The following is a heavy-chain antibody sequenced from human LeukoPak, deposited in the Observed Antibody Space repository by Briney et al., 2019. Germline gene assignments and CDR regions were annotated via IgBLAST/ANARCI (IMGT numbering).Heavy chain of an antibody. J-gene: IGHJ6*03. CDR1: GCTFSSYA. V-gene: IGHV1-69*13. D-gene: IGHD3-10*01. Sequence: SVKVSCKAAGCTFSSYAISLVRQAPGQGLELMGGIIPIFGTANYAQKFQGRVTITADESTSTAYMELSSLRSEDTAVYYCARASGSGSYPKYHYYSMAVWGKGTTVTISS. CDR2: IIPIFGTA. CDR3: ARASGSGSYPKYHYYSMAV.